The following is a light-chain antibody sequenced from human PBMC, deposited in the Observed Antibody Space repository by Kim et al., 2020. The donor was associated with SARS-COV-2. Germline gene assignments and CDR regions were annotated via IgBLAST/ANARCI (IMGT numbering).Light chain of an antibody. Sequence: DIVMTQSPDSLAVSLGERATINCKSSQSVLYSSNNKNYLAWYQQKPGQPPKLLIYWASTRESGVPDRFSGSGSGTDFTLTISSLQAEDVAVYYCQQYNSSYTFGQGTKLEI. J-gene: IGKJ2*01. CDR3: QQYNSSYT. CDR1: QSVLYSSNNKNY. CDR2: WAS. V-gene: IGKV4-1*01.